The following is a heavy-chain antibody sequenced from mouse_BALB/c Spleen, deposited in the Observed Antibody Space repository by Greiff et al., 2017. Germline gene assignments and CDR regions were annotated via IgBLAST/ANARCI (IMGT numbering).Heavy chain of an antibody. V-gene: IGHV5-6-2*01. CDR2: INSNGGST. CDR3: ERHGEGTGPLFAY. CDR1: GFTFSSYY. D-gene: IGHD3-3*01. J-gene: IGHJ3*01. Sequence: EVHLVESGGGLVKLGGSLKLSCAASGFTFSSYYMSWVRQTPEKRLELVAAINSNGGSTYYPDTVKGRFTISRDNAKNTLYLQMSSLKSEDTALYYCERHGEGTGPLFAYWGQGTLVTVSA.